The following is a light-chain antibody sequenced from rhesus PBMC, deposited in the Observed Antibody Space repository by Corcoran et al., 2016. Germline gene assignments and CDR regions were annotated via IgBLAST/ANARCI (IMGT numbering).Light chain of an antibody. CDR2: KAS. CDR1: QRISSW. CDR3: QQYNSSPYT. J-gene: IGKJ2*01. Sequence: DIQMTQSPSSLSASVGDTVTITCRASQRISSWLAWYQQTPGKAPNLLIYKASSLQSGVPSRLRGSGAGTDLNSTISSLQSEDCATYYCQQYNSSPYTFGQGTKVEI. V-gene: IGKV1-22*01.